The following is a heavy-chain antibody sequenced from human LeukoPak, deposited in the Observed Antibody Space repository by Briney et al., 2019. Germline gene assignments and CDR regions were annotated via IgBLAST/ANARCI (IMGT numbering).Heavy chain of an antibody. J-gene: IGHJ3*02. CDR3: ARREVATITTDAFDI. CDR1: GFTFSSYS. CDR2: ISSSSSTI. Sequence: GGSLRLSCAASGFTFSSYSMNWVRQAPGKGLEWVSYISSSSSTIYYADSVKGRFTISRDNAKNSLYLQMNSLRAEDTAVYYCARREVATITTDAFDIWGQGTMVTVSS. V-gene: IGHV3-48*01. D-gene: IGHD5-24*01.